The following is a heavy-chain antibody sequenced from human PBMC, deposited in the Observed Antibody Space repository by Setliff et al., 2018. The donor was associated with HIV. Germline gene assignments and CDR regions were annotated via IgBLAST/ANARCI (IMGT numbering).Heavy chain of an antibody. D-gene: IGHD1-1*01. Sequence: SETLSLTCAVYGGSFRGYYWSWIRQPPGEGLEWIGYIFYSGSTNYNPSLKSRVTISVDTSKNHFSLKLRSVTAADTAVYYCAQLGMVDDFDYWGQGTLVTVSS. CDR2: IFYSGST. CDR1: GGSFRGYY. J-gene: IGHJ4*02. V-gene: IGHV4-59*01. CDR3: AQLGMVDDFDY.